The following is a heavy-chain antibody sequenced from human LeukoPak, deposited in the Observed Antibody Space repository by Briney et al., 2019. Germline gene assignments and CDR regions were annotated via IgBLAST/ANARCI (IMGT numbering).Heavy chain of an antibody. J-gene: IGHJ4*02. CDR3: ARDEDYGGNFWYGY. Sequence: GGSLRLSCAPSVFTFSSYEMNWVRQAPGRGLEWVSYISSSGSTIYYADSVKGRFTISRDNAKNSLYLQMNSLRAEDTAVYYCARDEDYGGNFWYGYWGQGTLVTVSS. D-gene: IGHD4-23*01. CDR1: VFTFSSYE. V-gene: IGHV3-48*03. CDR2: ISSSGSTI.